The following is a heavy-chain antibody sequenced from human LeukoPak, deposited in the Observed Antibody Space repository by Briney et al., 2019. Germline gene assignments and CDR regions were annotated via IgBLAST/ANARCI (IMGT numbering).Heavy chain of an antibody. Sequence: PGGSLRLSCAASGFTLSFYEMIWVRQAPGKGPEWVSYISSSGRTIYYTDSVKGRFTISRDNTKKSLYLQMNSLSADDTAVYYCARRANGFDYWGQGTLLTVSS. CDR2: ISSSGRTI. J-gene: IGHJ4*02. V-gene: IGHV3-48*03. CDR1: GFTLSFYE. CDR3: ARRANGFDY.